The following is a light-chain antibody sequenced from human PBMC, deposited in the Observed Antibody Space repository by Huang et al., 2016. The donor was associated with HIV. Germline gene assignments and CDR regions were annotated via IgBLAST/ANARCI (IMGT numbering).Light chain of an antibody. J-gene: IGKJ3*01. CDR2: GAS. Sequence: ERVMTQSPVTLSVSPGERATFYRRANQSISSKLAWYQQKPGQAPRLLIYGASTRDTGIPARFSGSGSGTEFALTISSLQSEGFAVYYCQQYNNWPFTFGPGTRVDIK. V-gene: IGKV3-15*01. CDR1: QSISSK. CDR3: QQYNNWPFT.